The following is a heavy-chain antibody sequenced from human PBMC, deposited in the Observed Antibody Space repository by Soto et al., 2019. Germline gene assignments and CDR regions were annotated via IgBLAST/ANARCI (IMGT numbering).Heavy chain of an antibody. Sequence: SETLSLTCAVYGGSFSEYYWGWIRQPPGKGLEWIGYIYYSGSTNYNPSLTSRVTISVDTSKNQFSLKLSSVTAADTAVYYCARHRYSYGVYYFDYWGQGTLVTVSS. CDR2: IYYSGST. J-gene: IGHJ4*02. CDR1: GGSFSEYY. V-gene: IGHV4-59*08. D-gene: IGHD5-18*01. CDR3: ARHRYSYGVYYFDY.